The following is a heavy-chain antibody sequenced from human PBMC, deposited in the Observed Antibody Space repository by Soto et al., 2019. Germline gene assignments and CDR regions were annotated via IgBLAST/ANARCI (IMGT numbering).Heavy chain of an antibody. CDR1: GFTFSSYG. D-gene: IGHD4-17*01. CDR2: ISYDGSNK. CDR3: AKDLYGDYAYYFDY. Sequence: GSLRLSCAASGFTFSSYGMHWVRQAPGKGLEWVAVISYDGSNKYYADSVKGRFTISRDNSKNTLYLQMNSLRAEDTAVYYCAKDLYGDYAYYFDYWGQGTLVTVSS. V-gene: IGHV3-30*18. J-gene: IGHJ4*02.